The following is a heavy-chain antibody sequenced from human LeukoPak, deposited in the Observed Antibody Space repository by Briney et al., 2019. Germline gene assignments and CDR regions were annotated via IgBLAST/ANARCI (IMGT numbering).Heavy chain of an antibody. D-gene: IGHD3-10*01. CDR3: ARADYYGSGSCGSWLDY. V-gene: IGHV3-7*01. CDR2: IKQDGSEK. CDR1: GFTFSSYW. Sequence: PGGSLRLSCAASGFTFSSYWMSWVRQAPGKGLEWVANIKQDGSEKYYVDSVKGRFTISRDNAKNSLYLQMNSLRAEDTAVYYCARADYYGSGSCGSWLDYWGQGTLVTVSS. J-gene: IGHJ4*02.